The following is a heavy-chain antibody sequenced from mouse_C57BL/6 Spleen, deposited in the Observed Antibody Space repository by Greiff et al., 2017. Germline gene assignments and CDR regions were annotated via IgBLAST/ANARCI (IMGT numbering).Heavy chain of an antibody. CDR1: GYTFTDYY. CDR3: ARFDGLYYFDY. D-gene: IGHD2-3*01. CDR2: INPNNGGT. Sequence: EVQLQQSGPELVKPGASVKISCKASGYTFTDYYMNWVKQSHGKSLEWIGDINPNNGGTSYNQKFKGKATLTVDKSSSTAYMELRSLTSEDSAVYYCARFDGLYYFDYWGQGTTLTVSS. J-gene: IGHJ2*01. V-gene: IGHV1-26*01.